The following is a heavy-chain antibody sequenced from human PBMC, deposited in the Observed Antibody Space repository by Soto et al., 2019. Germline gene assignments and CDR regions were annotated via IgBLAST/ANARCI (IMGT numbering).Heavy chain of an antibody. Sequence: QVQLQESGPGLVKPSQTLSLTCTVSGDSISSGGYYLSWIRQHPGKGLEWIGYIYDNGGAYYSPSLKGRVVISVDRSENQFSLRLSSVTAADTAVYYCARAKGGTTRRAFDSWGQGTLVTVSS. V-gene: IGHV4-31*03. J-gene: IGHJ4*02. CDR2: IYDNGGA. CDR1: GDSISSGGYY. D-gene: IGHD1-7*01. CDR3: ARAKGGTTRRAFDS.